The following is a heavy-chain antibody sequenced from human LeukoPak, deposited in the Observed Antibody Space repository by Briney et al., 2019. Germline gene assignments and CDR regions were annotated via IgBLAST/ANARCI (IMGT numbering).Heavy chain of an antibody. CDR2: ISTDGSGR. CDR1: GFTLSDYD. D-gene: IGHD3-10*01. CDR3: ARGGQLWFFD. J-gene: IGHJ4*02. V-gene: IGHV3-11*01. Sequence: GGSLRLSCAASGFTLSDYDMSWLRQAPGKGLEWISYISTDGSGRYYADSMKGRFTISRDNAKNSLYLQMNSPRAEDTAMYDCARGGQLWFFDWGQGTLVTVSS.